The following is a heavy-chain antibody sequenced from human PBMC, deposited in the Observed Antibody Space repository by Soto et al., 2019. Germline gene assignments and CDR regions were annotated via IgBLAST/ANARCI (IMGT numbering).Heavy chain of an antibody. J-gene: IGHJ4*02. CDR2: INPSGDST. V-gene: IGHV1-46*01. CDR1: GYTFTSYY. D-gene: IGHD3-16*02. CDR3: ARSYYDYVWGSYRSAHFDY. Sequence: QVQLVQSGAEVKKPGASVKVSCKASGYTFTSYYMHWVRQAPGQGLEWMGIINPSGDSTSYAQKSRGRVTMTRDTATSTVYMELSSLRSEDTAVYYCARSYYDYVWGSYRSAHFDYWGQGTLVTVSS.